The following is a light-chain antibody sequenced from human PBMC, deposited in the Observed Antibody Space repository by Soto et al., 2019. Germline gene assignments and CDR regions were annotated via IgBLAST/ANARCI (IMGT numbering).Light chain of an antibody. V-gene: IGKV1-9*01. CDR1: QGISSY. CDR2: AAS. CDR3: QQLNSYPSG. Sequence: DIQLTQSPSFLSASVGDRVTITCRASQGISSYLAWYQQKPGKAPKLLIYAASTLQSGVPSRFSGSGSGTEFTLTISSLQPEDVATYYCQQLNSYPSGFGPGTKVDIK. J-gene: IGKJ3*01.